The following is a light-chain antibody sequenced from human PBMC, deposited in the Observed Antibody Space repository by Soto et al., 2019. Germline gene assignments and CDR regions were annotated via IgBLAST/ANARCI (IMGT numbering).Light chain of an antibody. CDR2: TLS. J-gene: IGKJ4*01. Sequence: DIVMTQTPLSLPVTPGEPASISCRSSQSLLDSDDGNTCLDWYLQKPGQSPQLLSYTLSYRASGVPDRFNGSGSGTDFTLKISRGEAEALGIYYWLPTLKAFFGGGTQVDIK. CDR1: QSLLDSDDGNTC. V-gene: IGKV2-40*01. CDR3: LPTLKAF.